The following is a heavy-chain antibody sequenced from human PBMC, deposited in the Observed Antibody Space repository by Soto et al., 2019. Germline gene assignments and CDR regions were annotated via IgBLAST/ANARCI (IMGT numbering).Heavy chain of an antibody. V-gene: IGHV6-1*01. CDR1: GDSVSSNIVT. CDR2: TYYMSQWFN. D-gene: IGHD6-13*01. Sequence: SQTLSLTCAISGDSVSSNIVTWDWIRQSPSRCLEWLGMTYYMSQWFNDYAVSVKSRMTINADTSKNQFSLQLNYLTPEDTAVYYCARLIGTSWFVGWGQGTPVTVSS. J-gene: IGHJ4*02. CDR3: ARLIGTSWFVG.